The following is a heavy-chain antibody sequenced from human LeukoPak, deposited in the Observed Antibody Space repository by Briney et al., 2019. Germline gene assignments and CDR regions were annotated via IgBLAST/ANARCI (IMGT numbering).Heavy chain of an antibody. CDR3: ARQGVLLRNYFDS. J-gene: IGHJ4*02. D-gene: IGHD2/OR15-2a*01. CDR2: INPTSFTI. Sequence: PGGSLRLSCAASQFTFSNYAMTWVRQAPGKGLEWVSYINPTSFTIYYADSVRGRFTFSRDNPSNSLYLQMDSLTEDDTAVYFCARQGVLLRNYFDSWGQGTQVTVSS. CDR1: QFTFSNYA. V-gene: IGHV3-48*02.